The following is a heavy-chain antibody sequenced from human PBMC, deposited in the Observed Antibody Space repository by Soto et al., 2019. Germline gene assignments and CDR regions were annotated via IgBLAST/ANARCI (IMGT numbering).Heavy chain of an antibody. V-gene: IGHV3-21*01. D-gene: IGHD3-3*01. CDR2: ISSSSGYI. J-gene: IGHJ4*02. Sequence: GGSLRLSCAASGFTFSSYSMNWVRQAPGKGLEWVSSISSSSGYIYYADSVKGRFTNSRDNAKNSLYLQMNSLRAEDTAVYYCARDLYARYDFWSGYYPFDYWGQGTLVTVSS. CDR3: ARDLYARYDFWSGYYPFDY. CDR1: GFTFSSYS.